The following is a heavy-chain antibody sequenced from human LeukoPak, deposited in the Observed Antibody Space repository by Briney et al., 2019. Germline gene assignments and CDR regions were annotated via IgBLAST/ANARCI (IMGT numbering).Heavy chain of an antibody. CDR1: GFTFSSYW. Sequence: GGSLRLSCTASGFTFSSYWMSWVRQAPGEGLEWVSGISGSGGSTYYADSVKGRFTISRDNSKNTLYLQMNSLRAEDTAVYYCAELGITMIGGVWGKGTTVTISS. V-gene: IGHV3-23*01. J-gene: IGHJ6*04. CDR3: AELGITMIGGV. D-gene: IGHD3-10*02. CDR2: ISGSGGST.